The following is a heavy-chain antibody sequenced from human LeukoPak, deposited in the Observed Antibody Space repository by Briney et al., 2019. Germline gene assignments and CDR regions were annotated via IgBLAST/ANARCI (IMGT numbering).Heavy chain of an antibody. CDR2: ISSSSSTI. CDR3: ARPLYNSGREVDI. D-gene: IGHD6-19*01. J-gene: IGHJ3*02. CDR1: GFTFSSHS. Sequence: PGGSLRLSCAASGFTFSSHSMNWVRQAPGKGLEWVSYISSSSSTIYYADSVKGRFTISRDNSKNTLYLQMNSLRAEDTAVYYCARPLYNSGREVDIWGQGTMVTVSS. V-gene: IGHV3-48*01.